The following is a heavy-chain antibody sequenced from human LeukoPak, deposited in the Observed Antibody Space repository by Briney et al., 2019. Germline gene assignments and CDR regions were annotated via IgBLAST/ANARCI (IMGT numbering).Heavy chain of an antibody. CDR1: GFPFSTYA. Sequence: GGSLRLSCAASGFPFSTYAMHWVRQAPGKGLEFLSAIRSDGGSTYYAHSLKGRITISRDNSKNTLYLQMGSLTPEDMAVYYCARDGGGSSGWFFGFDYWGQGALVTVSS. V-gene: IGHV3-64*01. D-gene: IGHD6-19*01. J-gene: IGHJ4*02. CDR2: IRSDGGST. CDR3: ARDGGGSSGWFFGFDY.